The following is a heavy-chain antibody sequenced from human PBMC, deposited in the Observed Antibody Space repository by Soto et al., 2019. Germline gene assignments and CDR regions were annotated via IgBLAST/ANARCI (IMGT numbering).Heavy chain of an antibody. D-gene: IGHD2-21*02. CDR3: AKETYCGGDCYRVPMDV. Sequence: QVQLVESGGGVVQPGRSLRLSCAASGFTFSSYGMHWVRQAPGKGLEWVAVISYDGSNKYYADSVKGRFTISRDNSKNTLYLQMNSLRAEDTAVYYCAKETYCGGDCYRVPMDVWGQGTTVTVSS. CDR2: ISYDGSNK. V-gene: IGHV3-30*18. J-gene: IGHJ6*02. CDR1: GFTFSSYG.